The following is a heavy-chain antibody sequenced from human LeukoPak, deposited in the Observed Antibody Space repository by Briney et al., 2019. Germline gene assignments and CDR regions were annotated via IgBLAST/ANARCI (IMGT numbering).Heavy chain of an antibody. V-gene: IGHV4-39*07. CDR1: GGSFSSNNYY. CDR3: AKYGNYLVD. CDR2: IHDSGAT. D-gene: IGHD2/OR15-2a*01. Sequence: SETLSLTCTVSGGSFSSNNYYWGWIRQPPGKGLEWIGSIHDSGATNSNPSLKSRVTISLDTSKNQFSLKLNSVTAADTAVYYCAKYGNYLVDWGQGTLVTVSS. J-gene: IGHJ4*02.